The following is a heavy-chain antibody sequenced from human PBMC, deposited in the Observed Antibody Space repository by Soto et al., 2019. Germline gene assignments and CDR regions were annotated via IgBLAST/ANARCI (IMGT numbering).Heavy chain of an antibody. CDR2: INHSGST. CDR1: GGSFSGYY. Sequence: SETLSLTCAVYGGSFSGYYWSWIRQPPGKGLEWIGEINHSGSTNYNPSLKSRVTISVDTSKNQFSLKLSSVTAADTAVYYCARVVRGYGMDVWGQGTKVTVSS. D-gene: IGHD2-15*01. J-gene: IGHJ6*02. V-gene: IGHV4-34*01. CDR3: ARVVRGYGMDV.